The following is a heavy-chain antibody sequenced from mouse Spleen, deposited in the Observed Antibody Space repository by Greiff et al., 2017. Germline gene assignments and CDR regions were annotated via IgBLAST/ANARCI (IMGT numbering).Heavy chain of an antibody. CDR3: ATYYRYGWFAY. Sequence: QVQLQQPGAELVRPGTSVKLSCKASGYTFTSYWMHWVKQRPGQGLEWIGVIDPSDSYTNYNQKFKGKATLTVDTSSSTAYMQLSSLTSEDSAVYYCATYYRYGWFAYWGQGTLVTVSA. CDR2: IDPSDSYT. D-gene: IGHD2-14*01. V-gene: IGHV1-59*01. J-gene: IGHJ3*01. CDR1: GYTFTSYW.